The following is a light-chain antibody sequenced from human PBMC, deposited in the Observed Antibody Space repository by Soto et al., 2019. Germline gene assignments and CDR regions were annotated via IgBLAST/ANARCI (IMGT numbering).Light chain of an antibody. J-gene: IGKJ4*01. CDR2: AAS. CDR3: LQDYNYPLT. CDR1: QGIRND. Sequence: AIQMTQSPSSLSASVGDRVTITCRASQGIRNDVGWYQQKPGKAPKLLINAASTLQSGVSSRFSGSGSGTDFTLTITSLQPEDFATYYCLQDYNYPLTGGVGTKVEI. V-gene: IGKV1-6*01.